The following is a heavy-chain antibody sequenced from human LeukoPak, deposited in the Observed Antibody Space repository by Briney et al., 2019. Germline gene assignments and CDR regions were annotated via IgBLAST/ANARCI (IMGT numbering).Heavy chain of an antibody. J-gene: IGHJ4*02. V-gene: IGHV3-9*01. CDR2: FSWNSGSI. CDR3: ARDPDWNYGN. Sequence: PGGSLRLSCAASGFTFDDYAMHWVRQAPGKGLEWVSGFSWNSGSIGYADSVKGRFTISRDNAKNTLYLQMNSLRAEDTAVYYCARDPDWNYGNWGQGTLVTVSS. D-gene: IGHD1-7*01. CDR1: GFTFDDYA.